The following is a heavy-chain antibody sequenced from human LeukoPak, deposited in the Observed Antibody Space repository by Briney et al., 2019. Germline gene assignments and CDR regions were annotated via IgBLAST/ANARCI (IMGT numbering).Heavy chain of an antibody. D-gene: IGHD2-15*01. CDR3: ARAVVMVAATMIDY. Sequence: ASVKVSCKASGYTFTGYYMHWVRQAPGQGLEWMGWINPNSGGTNYAQKFQGRVTMTRDTSISTAYMELSRLRSDDTAVYHCARAVVMVAATMIDYWGQGTLVTVSS. CDR2: INPNSGGT. V-gene: IGHV1-2*02. CDR1: GYTFTGYY. J-gene: IGHJ4*02.